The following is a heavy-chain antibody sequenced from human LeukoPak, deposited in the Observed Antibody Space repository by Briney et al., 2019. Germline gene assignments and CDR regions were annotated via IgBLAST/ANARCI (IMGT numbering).Heavy chain of an antibody. J-gene: IGHJ4*02. CDR3: ARDPSEADGGY. V-gene: IGHV1-3*01. CDR2: INAGNGNT. Sequence: ASVKVSCRASGYTFTSYAMHWVRQAPGQRLEWMGWINAGNGNTKYSQKFQGRVTITRDTSASTAYMELSSLRSEDTAVYYCARDPSEADGGYWGQGTLVTVSS. CDR1: GYTFTSYA. D-gene: IGHD4-23*01.